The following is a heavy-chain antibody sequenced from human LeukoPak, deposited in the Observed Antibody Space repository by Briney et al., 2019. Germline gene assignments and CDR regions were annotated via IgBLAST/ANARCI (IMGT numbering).Heavy chain of an antibody. Sequence: SVKVSCKASGGTFSSYAISWVRQAPGQGLEWMGGIIPIFGTANYAQKFQGRVTITADDITSTGYMELSSLRSDDTAVYYCARGLRQQLDPRGWFDPWGQGTLDTLPS. CDR1: GGTFSSYA. CDR3: ARGLRQQLDPRGWFDP. CDR2: IIPIFGTA. V-gene: IGHV1-69*01. J-gene: IGHJ5*02. D-gene: IGHD6-13*01.